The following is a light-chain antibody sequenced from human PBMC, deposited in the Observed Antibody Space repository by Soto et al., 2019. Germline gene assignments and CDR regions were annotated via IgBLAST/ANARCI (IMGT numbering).Light chain of an antibody. CDR2: GAS. CDR3: QQYGSSPPT. Sequence: TQSPDTLSVSPGERATLSCRASQSVSSNLAWYQQKLGQAPRLLIYGASTRATGIPARFSGSGSGTDFTLTISRLEPEDFAVYYCQQYGSSPPTFGQGTKWIS. J-gene: IGKJ1*01. V-gene: IGKV3-20*01. CDR1: QSVSSN.